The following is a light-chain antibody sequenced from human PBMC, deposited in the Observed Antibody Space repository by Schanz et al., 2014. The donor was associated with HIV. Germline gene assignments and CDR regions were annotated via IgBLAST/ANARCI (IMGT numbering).Light chain of an antibody. Sequence: EIVLTQSPGTLSLSPGERATLSCRASQSVSSSYLAWYQQKPGQAPRLLIYGASSRATGIPDRFSGSGSGTDFTLTISSLEPEDFATYYCQQLNSSPFTFGQGTRLETK. CDR1: QSVSSSY. CDR3: QQLNSSPFT. J-gene: IGKJ5*01. V-gene: IGKV3-20*01. CDR2: GAS.